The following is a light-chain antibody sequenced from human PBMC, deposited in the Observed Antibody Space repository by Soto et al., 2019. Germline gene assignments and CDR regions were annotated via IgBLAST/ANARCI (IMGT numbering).Light chain of an antibody. J-gene: IGKJ2*01. Sequence: DIQMTQSPSSVYASEGDTVTITCRASQGISSWLGWYQRKPGKAPKLLIYAASRLQSGVPSRFSGSGSGTDFTLTISSLQREDFATYYCQQANSFPHTFGQGTKLEIK. CDR1: QGISSW. CDR2: AAS. CDR3: QQANSFPHT. V-gene: IGKV1D-12*01.